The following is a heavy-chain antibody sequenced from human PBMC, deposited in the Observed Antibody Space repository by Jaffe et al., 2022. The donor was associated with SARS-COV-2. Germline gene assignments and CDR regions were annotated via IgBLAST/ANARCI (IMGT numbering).Heavy chain of an antibody. CDR2: ISWNSGSI. CDR1: GFTFDDYA. CDR3: AKDTGGYSGYDKTYYYYYGMDV. V-gene: IGHV3-9*01. D-gene: IGHD5-12*01. Sequence: EVQLVESGGGLVQPGRSLRLSCAASGFTFDDYAMHWVRQAPGKGLEWVSGISWNSGSIGYADSVKGRFTISRDNAKNSLYLQMNSLRAEDTALYYCAKDTGGYSGYDKTYYYYYGMDVWGQGTTVTVSS. J-gene: IGHJ6*02.